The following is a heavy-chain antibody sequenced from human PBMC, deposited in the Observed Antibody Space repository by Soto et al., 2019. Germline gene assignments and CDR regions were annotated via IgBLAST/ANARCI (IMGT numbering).Heavy chain of an antibody. CDR3: ARHAREYRYDSSAYHSYYFDY. CDR1: GGSISSSSYY. Sequence: QLQLQESGPGLVKPSETLSLTCTVSGGSISSSSYYWGWIRQPPGKGLEWIGSIYYSGSTYYNPSLKSRVTISVDTSKNQFSLKLSSVTAADTAVYYCARHAREYRYDSSAYHSYYFDYWGHGTLVTVSS. D-gene: IGHD3-22*01. CDR2: IYYSGST. J-gene: IGHJ4*01. V-gene: IGHV4-39*01.